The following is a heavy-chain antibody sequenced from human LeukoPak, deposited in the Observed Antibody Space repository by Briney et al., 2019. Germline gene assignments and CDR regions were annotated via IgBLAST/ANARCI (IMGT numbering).Heavy chain of an antibody. Sequence: SETLSLTCTVSGGSISSGSYYWSWIRQPAGKGLEWIGRIYTSGSTNYNPSLKSRVTMSVDTSKNQFSLKLSSVTAADTAVYYCARLKYHYDSSGYRAEYFQHWGQGTLVTVSS. D-gene: IGHD3-22*01. CDR3: ARLKYHYDSSGYRAEYFQH. CDR2: IYTSGST. CDR1: GGSISSGSYY. V-gene: IGHV4-61*02. J-gene: IGHJ1*01.